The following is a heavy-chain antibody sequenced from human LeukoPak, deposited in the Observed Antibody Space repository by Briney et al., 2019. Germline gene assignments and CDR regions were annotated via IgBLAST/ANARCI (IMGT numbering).Heavy chain of an antibody. CDR3: ASASKIGY. V-gene: IGHV3-48*01. J-gene: IGHJ4*02. D-gene: IGHD4-11*01. CDR2: ISSSSSTV. Sequence: PGGSLRLSCAAPGFTFSSYSMNWVRQAPGKGLEWVSYISSSSSTVYYADSVKGRFTISRDNAKNSLYLQMNSLRAEDTAVYYCASASKIGYWGQGTLVTVSS. CDR1: GFTFSSYS.